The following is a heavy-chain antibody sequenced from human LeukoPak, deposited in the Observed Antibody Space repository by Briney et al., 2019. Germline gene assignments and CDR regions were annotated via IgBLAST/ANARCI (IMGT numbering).Heavy chain of an antibody. CDR2: INHSGST. J-gene: IGHJ4*02. Sequence: SETLSLTCAVYGGSFSDYYWSWSRQPPGKGLEWIGEINHSGSTNYNPSLKSRVTISVDTSKKQFSLKLSSVTAADTAVYYCARGRGYSSGKTFDYWGQGTLVTVSS. D-gene: IGHD5-18*01. CDR1: GGSFSDYY. V-gene: IGHV4-34*01. CDR3: ARGRGYSSGKTFDY.